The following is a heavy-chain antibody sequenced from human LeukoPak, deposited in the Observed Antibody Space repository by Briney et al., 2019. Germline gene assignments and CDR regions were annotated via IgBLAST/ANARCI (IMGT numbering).Heavy chain of an antibody. Sequence: GGSLRLSCAASGFTFDDYDMHWVRQAPGRGLEWVSGIRWNSDIMGYADSVKGRFTISRDNAKNSLYLQMNSLGGEDTALYYCTKADCRGDCRTSDFWGQGTLVTVSS. CDR1: GFTFDDYD. D-gene: IGHD2-21*02. J-gene: IGHJ4*02. CDR2: IRWNSDIM. V-gene: IGHV3-9*01. CDR3: TKADCRGDCRTSDF.